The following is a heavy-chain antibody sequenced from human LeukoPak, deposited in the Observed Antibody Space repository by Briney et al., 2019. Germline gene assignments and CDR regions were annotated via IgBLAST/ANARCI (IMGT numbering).Heavy chain of an antibody. D-gene: IGHD1-26*01. CDR3: AREQWELLDFDL. J-gene: IGHJ2*01. CDR1: GYTFTGYY. CDR2: VNPINGDT. Sequence: ASEKVSRKASGYTFTGYYMHWVRQAPGQGLEGVGWVNPINGDTQYAQKFQGRVAMTRDTSISTAYVELSRLRSDDTAVDYCAREQWELLDFDLWGRGTLVTVSS. V-gene: IGHV1-2*02.